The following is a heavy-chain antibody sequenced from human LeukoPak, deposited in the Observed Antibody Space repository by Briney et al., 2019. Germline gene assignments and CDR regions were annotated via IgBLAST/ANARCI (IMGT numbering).Heavy chain of an antibody. Sequence: SETLSLTCAVYGGSFSGYYWSWIRQPPGKGLEWIGGINHSGSTNYNPSLKSRVTISVDTSKNQFSLKLSSVTAADTAVYYCARAKRYYYYGMDVWGQGTTVTVSS. CDR2: INHSGST. V-gene: IGHV4-34*01. CDR1: GGSFSGYY. J-gene: IGHJ6*02. CDR3: ARAKRYYYYGMDV.